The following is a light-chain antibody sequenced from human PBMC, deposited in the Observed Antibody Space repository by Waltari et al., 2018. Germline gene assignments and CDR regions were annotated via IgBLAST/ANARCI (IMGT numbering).Light chain of an antibody. V-gene: IGLV2-8*01. CDR1: SSDVGSYNY. CDR2: EVT. Sequence: QSALTQPPSASGSRGQSVTISCTGTSSDVGSYNYVSWYQQHPGKAPNRMIYEVTKRPSGVPDRFSGSKSGNTASLTVSGLQAEDEADYDCSSYAGSNNVIFGGGTRLTVL. CDR3: SSYAGSNNVI. J-gene: IGLJ2*01.